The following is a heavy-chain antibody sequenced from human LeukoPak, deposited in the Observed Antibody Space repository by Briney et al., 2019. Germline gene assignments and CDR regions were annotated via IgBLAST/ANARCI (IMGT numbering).Heavy chain of an antibody. CDR2: IYTTGST. J-gene: IGHJ4*02. D-gene: IGHD6-13*01. CDR3: ARRSPSSSWYFDY. CDR1: GGSISSYS. Sequence: SETLSLTCSVSGGSISSYSWSWIRQPPGKGLEGNGYIYTTGSTDYNPSLKSRVTISGDTSKNQFSLKLSSATAADTAVYYCARRSPSSSWYFDYWGQGTLVTVSS. V-gene: IGHV4-4*09.